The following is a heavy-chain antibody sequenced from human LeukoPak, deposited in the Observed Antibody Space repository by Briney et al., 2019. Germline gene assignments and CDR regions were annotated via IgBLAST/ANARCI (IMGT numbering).Heavy chain of an antibody. V-gene: IGHV4-59*01. CDR1: GGSISSYY. Sequence: SETLSLTCTVSGGSISSYYWSWIRRPPGKGLEWIGYIYYSGNTNYNPSLESRVTISVDTSKNHFSLKLSSVTAADTAIYYCARVARDGYNLWGQGTLVTVSS. CDR3: ARVARDGYNL. D-gene: IGHD5-24*01. CDR2: IYYSGNT. J-gene: IGHJ4*02.